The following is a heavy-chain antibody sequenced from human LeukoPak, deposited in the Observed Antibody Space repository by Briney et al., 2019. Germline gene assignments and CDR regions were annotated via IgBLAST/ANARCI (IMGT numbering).Heavy chain of an antibody. D-gene: IGHD6-13*01. J-gene: IGHJ4*02. V-gene: IGHV4-31*03. Sequence: SETLSLTRTVSGGSISSGGYYWSWIRQHPGKGLEWIGYIYYSGSTYYNPSLKSRVTISVDTSKNQFSLKLSSVTAADTAVYYCARDSTIAAAFDYWGQGTLVTVSS. CDR3: ARDSTIAAAFDY. CDR2: IYYSGST. CDR1: GGSISSGGYY.